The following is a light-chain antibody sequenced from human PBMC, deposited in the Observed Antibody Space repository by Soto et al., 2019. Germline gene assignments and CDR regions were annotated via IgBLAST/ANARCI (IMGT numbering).Light chain of an antibody. J-gene: IGLJ3*02. CDR2: EGS. CDR1: NNDVANYNL. Sequence: QSALTQPASVSGSPGQSITISCTGTNNDVANYNLVSWYQQHPGKAPKLRIYEGSKRPSGVSNRFSGSKSTNTASLTISVLQPDDEADYYRCSYAGSRSWVFGGGTKLTVL. CDR3: CSYAGSRSWV. V-gene: IGLV2-23*01.